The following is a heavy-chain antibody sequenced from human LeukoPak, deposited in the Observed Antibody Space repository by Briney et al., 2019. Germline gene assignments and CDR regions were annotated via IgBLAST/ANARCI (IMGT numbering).Heavy chain of an antibody. CDR2: ISSNGDNT. CDR3: ARDMRSYSIDY. CDR1: GFTFSTYV. V-gene: IGHV3-64*04. D-gene: IGHD3-10*01. Sequence: GGSLRLSCSVSGFTFSTYVMHWVRQAPGKGLEYVSAISSNGDNTYYADSVKGRFTISRDNSKNTLYLQMNSLRAEDTAVYYCARDMRSYSIDYWGQGTLVTVSS. J-gene: IGHJ4*02.